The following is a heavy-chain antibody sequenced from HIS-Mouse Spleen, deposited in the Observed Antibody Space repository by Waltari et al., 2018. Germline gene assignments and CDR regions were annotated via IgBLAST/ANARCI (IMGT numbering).Heavy chain of an antibody. Sequence: QLQLQESGPGLVKPSETLSLTCTVPGGSLGSSSYYWGWIRQPPGKGREWIGSIYYSGSTYYNPSLKSRVTISVDTSKNQFSLKLSSVTAADTAVYYCARYRGRYSNYGYWGQGTLVTVSS. V-gene: IGHV4-39*07. CDR2: IYYSGST. CDR1: GGSLGSSSYY. CDR3: ARYRGRYSNYGY. D-gene: IGHD4-4*01. J-gene: IGHJ4*02.